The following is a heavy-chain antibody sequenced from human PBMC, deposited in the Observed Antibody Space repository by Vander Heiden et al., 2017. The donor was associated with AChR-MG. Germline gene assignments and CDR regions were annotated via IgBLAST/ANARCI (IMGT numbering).Heavy chain of an antibody. V-gene: IGHV4-31*11. CDR3: ARETGFWRGYNWFDP. J-gene: IGHJ5*02. Sequence: VPLQETGPRLVKPSPTLSLTCAVSGGSISSASYCWSWIRQHPGKGLEWIGYILNSENTYYNPSLQSRVSISLDTSKNQFSLKMSAVTTADTAVYYCARETGFWRGYNWFDPWGQGTLVTVSS. CDR2: ILNSENT. D-gene: IGHD3-3*01. CDR1: GGSISSASYC.